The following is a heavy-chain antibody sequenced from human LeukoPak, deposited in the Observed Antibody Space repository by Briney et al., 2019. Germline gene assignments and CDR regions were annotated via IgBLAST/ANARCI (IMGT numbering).Heavy chain of an antibody. CDR1: GFTFNNYW. V-gene: IGHV3-7*01. D-gene: IGHD3-10*01. Sequence: GGSLRLSCAGSGFTFNNYWMNWVRQAPGKGLEGVANIKQDGSEKYYVDSVKGRFTISRDNAKNSLYLQMNSLRVEDTAVYYCARGRGFDSWGQGTPVTVSS. J-gene: IGHJ4*02. CDR3: ARGRGFDS. CDR2: IKQDGSEK.